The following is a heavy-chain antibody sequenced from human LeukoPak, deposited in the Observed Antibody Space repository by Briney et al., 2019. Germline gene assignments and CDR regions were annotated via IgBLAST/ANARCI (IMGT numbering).Heavy chain of an antibody. D-gene: IGHD6-19*01. V-gene: IGHV4-4*02. CDR2: IYHTGTS. CDR3: ARAGGSGLIDY. J-gene: IGHJ4*02. Sequence: SETLSLTCAVSGASIRSGNWWSWVRQPPGKGLEWIGEIYHTGTSDYNPSLKSRVTISVDKSKNQFSLKLSSVTAADTAVYYCARAGGSGLIDYWGQGTLVTVSS. CDR1: GASIRSGNW.